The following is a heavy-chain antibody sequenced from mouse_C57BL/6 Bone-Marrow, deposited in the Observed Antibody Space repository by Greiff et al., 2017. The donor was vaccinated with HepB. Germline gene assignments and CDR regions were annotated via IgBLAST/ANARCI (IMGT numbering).Heavy chain of an antibody. V-gene: IGHV1-62-2*01. D-gene: IGHD2-5*01. CDR3: ESDGAYYSNYLAWFAY. CDR1: GYTFTEYT. J-gene: IGHJ3*01. Sequence: VQLQQSGAELVKPGASVKLSCKASGYTFTEYTIHWVKQRSGQGLEWIGWFYPGSGSIKYNEKFKDKATLTADKSSSTVYMELSRVTSEDSAVYFCESDGAYYSNYLAWFAYWGQGTLVTVSA. CDR2: FYPGSGSI.